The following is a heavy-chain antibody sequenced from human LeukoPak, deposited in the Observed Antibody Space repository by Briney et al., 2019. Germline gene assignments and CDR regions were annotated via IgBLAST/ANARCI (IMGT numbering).Heavy chain of an antibody. V-gene: IGHV3-30*02. CDR3: AKEASSEFDY. J-gene: IGHJ4*02. Sequence: GGSLRLSCAASGFTVSSNYMSWVRQAPGKGLEWVAFIRYDGSNKYYADSVKGRFTISRDNSKNTLYLQMNSLRAEDTAVYYCAKEASSEFDYWGQGTLVTVSS. CDR2: IRYDGSNK. CDR1: GFTVSSNY. D-gene: IGHD6-6*01.